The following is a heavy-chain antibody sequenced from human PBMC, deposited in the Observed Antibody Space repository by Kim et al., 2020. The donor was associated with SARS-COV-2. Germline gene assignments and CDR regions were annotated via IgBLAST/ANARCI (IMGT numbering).Heavy chain of an antibody. V-gene: IGHV1-24*01. CDR1: GYTLTELS. CDR2: FDPEDGET. Sequence: ASVKVSCKVSGYTLTELSMHWVRQSPGKGLEWMGGFDPEDGETIYAQKFQGRVTMTEDTSTDTAYMELSSLRSEDTAVYYCATLGHTMVRESGDYWGQGTLVTVSS. J-gene: IGHJ4*02. D-gene: IGHD3-10*01. CDR3: ATLGHTMVRESGDY.